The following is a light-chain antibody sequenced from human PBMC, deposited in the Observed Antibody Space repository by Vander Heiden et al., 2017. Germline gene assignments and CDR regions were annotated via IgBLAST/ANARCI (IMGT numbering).Light chain of an antibody. J-gene: IGKJ4*01. V-gene: IGKV3-11*01. CDR3: QQRCSWPLT. Sequence: EIVLTQSPATLSLSPGERATLSCRASQSVRSYLGWYQQKPGQAPRLLIYDTSNRATGIPARFSGSGSGTDFTLTISSLEPEDFAVYYCQQRCSWPLTFGGGTRVEMK. CDR2: DTS. CDR1: QSVRSY.